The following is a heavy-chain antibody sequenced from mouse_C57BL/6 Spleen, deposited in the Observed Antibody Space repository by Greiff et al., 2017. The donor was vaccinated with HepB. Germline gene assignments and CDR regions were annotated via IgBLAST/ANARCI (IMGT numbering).Heavy chain of an antibody. D-gene: IGHD1-1*01. CDR1: GYTFTSYG. Sequence: QVQLKQSGAELARPGASVKLSCKASGYTFTSYGISWVKQRTGQGLEWIGEIYPRSGNTYYNEKFKGKATLTADKSSSTAYMELRSLTSEDSAVYFCARWTTVVAKEYFDVWGTGTTVTVSS. CDR2: IYPRSGNT. CDR3: ARWTTVVAKEYFDV. V-gene: IGHV1-81*01. J-gene: IGHJ1*03.